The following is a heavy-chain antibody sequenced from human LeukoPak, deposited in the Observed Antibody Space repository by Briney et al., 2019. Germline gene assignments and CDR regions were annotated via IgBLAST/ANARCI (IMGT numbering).Heavy chain of an antibody. Sequence: GGSLRLSCAASGFTFSSYSMNWVRQVPGKGLEWVSSISSSSSYIYYADSVKGRFTISRDNAKNSLYLQMNSLRAEDTAVYYCARARGLDYYFDYWGQGTLVTVSS. CDR2: ISSSSSYI. CDR3: ARARGLDYYFDY. D-gene: IGHD3/OR15-3a*01. CDR1: GFTFSSYS. J-gene: IGHJ4*02. V-gene: IGHV3-21*01.